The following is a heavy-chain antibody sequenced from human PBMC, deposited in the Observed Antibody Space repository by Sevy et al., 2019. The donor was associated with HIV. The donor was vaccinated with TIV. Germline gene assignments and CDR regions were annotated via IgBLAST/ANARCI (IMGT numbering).Heavy chain of an antibody. CDR3: AKDRGYCSGGNCPDFDY. CDR2: IWYDGNNK. V-gene: IGHV3-30*02. CDR1: GFTISNAW. D-gene: IGHD2-15*01. J-gene: IGHJ4*02. Sequence: GGSLRLSCAASGFTISNAWMNWVRQAPGKGLEWVAVIWYDGNNKYYADSVKGRFTISRDNSKNMLYLQMNSLRAEDTAVYYCAKDRGYCSGGNCPDFDYWGQGTLVTVSS.